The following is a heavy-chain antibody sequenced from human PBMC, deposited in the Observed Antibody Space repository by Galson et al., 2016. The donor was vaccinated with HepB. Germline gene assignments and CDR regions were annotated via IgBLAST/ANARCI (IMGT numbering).Heavy chain of an antibody. CDR2: IVPSDGST. Sequence: SVKVSCKASGYTFTSYYIHWVRQAPGQGLEWMGIIVPSDGSTSNAQKFQGRVTMTRDTSTSTVYMELSSLRSEDSAVYYCARGITGVGTVDYWGQGTLVTVSS. V-gene: IGHV1-46*01. D-gene: IGHD6-13*01. J-gene: IGHJ4*02. CDR3: ARGITGVGTVDY. CDR1: GYTFTSYY.